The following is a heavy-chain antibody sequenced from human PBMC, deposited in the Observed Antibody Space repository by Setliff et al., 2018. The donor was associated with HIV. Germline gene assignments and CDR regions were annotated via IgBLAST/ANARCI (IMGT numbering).Heavy chain of an antibody. J-gene: IGHJ3*02. CDR2: IFPNDEK. CDR3: THDSSGYYYGSHAFDI. Sequence: SGPTLVNPTETLTLTCTVSGFSLSNTRMGVSWIRQPPGKALEWLAHIFPNDEKSYSASLKSRLTITKDTSKNQVVLTMTNMDPVDTATYYCTHDSSGYYYGSHAFDIWGQGTMVTVSS. D-gene: IGHD3-22*01. V-gene: IGHV2-26*01. CDR1: GFSLSNTRMG.